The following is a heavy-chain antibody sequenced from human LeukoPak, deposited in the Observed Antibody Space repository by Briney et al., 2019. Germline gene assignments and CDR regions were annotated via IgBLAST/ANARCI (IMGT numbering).Heavy chain of an antibody. D-gene: IGHD2-21*02. J-gene: IGHJ4*02. V-gene: IGHV3-53*01. CDR1: GFTVSSNY. Sequence: GGSLRLSCAASGFTVSSNYMSWVRQAPGKGLEWVSIFYRGGSTYYADSVKGRFTVSRDNSKNTLYVQMKSLRAEDTAVYYCAKDFVVVPGNVNYFDYWGQGTLVTVSS. CDR3: AKDFVVVPGNVNYFDY. CDR2: FYRGGST.